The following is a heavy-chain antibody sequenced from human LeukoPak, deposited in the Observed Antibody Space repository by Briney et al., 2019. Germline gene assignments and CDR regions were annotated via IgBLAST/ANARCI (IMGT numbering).Heavy chain of an antibody. D-gene: IGHD3-3*01. CDR1: GYSISSGYY. J-gene: IGHJ4*02. CDR3: ARLPGGVVIIGFDY. V-gene: IGHV4-38-2*01. Sequence: SETLSLTCAVSGYSISSGYYWGWIQQPPGKGLEWIGSIYHSGSTYYNPSLKSRVTISVDTSKNQFSLKLSSVTAADTTVYYCARLPGGVVIIGFDYWGQGTLVTVSS. CDR2: IYHSGST.